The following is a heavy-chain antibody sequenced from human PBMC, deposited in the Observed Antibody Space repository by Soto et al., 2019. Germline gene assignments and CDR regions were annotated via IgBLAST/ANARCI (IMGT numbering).Heavy chain of an antibody. CDR2: LSVGNGDT. CDR1: GDTRTDFS. Sequence: SVKVSCKASGDTRTDFSMHWVRQAPGQRPEWMGWLSVGNGDTKYSQKFQGRVTIARDTSARTAYMELSNLRSEDTAVYYCATSEGDCGGGSCYNYFYYYGMDVWGQGTTVTVSS. J-gene: IGHJ6*02. CDR3: ATSEGDCGGGSCYNYFYYYGMDV. V-gene: IGHV1-3*01. D-gene: IGHD2-15*01.